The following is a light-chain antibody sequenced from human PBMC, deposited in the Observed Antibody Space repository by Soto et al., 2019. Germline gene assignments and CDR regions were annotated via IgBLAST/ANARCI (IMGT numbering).Light chain of an antibody. CDR2: EGS. V-gene: IGLV2-23*01. CDR1: SXDVGSYNL. Sequence: QSVLTQPASVSGSPGQSITISCTGTSXDVGSYNLVSWYQQHPGKAPKLMIYEGSKRPSGVSNRFSGSKSGNTASLTISGLQAEDEADYYCCSYAGSSTHYVFGTGTKVTVL. CDR3: CSYAGSSTHYV. J-gene: IGLJ1*01.